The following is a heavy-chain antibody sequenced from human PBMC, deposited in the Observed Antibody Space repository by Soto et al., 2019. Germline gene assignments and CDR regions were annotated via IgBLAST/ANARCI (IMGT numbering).Heavy chain of an antibody. CDR2: INHSGST. CDR1: GGSFSGYY. CDR3: ARYYRRSGYDFRLSYYYYGMDV. V-gene: IGHV4-34*01. J-gene: IGHJ6*02. D-gene: IGHD5-12*01. Sequence: PSETLSLTCAVYGGSFSGYYWSWIRQPPGKGLEWIGEINHSGSTNYNPSLKSRVTISVDTSKNQFSLKLSSVTAADTAVYYCARYYRRSGYDFRLSYYYYGMDVWGQGTTVTVSS.